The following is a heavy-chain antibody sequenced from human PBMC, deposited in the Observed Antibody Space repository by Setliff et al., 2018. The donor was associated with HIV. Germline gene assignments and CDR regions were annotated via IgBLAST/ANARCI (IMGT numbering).Heavy chain of an antibody. CDR3: ARGGAVSADFDS. D-gene: IGHD3-16*01. J-gene: IGHJ5*01. V-gene: IGHV4-4*07. Sequence: PSETLSLTCTVSGGSVSNYYWTWVRQSAGKGLEWIGHINTSGSTKYNPSLKSRLTISVDTSKNQFSLSLNSVTAADTAVYFCARGGAVSADFDSWGQGTLVTVSS. CDR1: GGSVSNYY. CDR2: INTSGST.